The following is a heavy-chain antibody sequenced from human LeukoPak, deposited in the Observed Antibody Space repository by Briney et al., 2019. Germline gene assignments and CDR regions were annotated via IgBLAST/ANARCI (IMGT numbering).Heavy chain of an antibody. D-gene: IGHD3-10*01. CDR3: AARGQGSSLSYFEY. Sequence: SETLSLTCTVSGGSVSSGFYYWSWIRQPPGEGLEWIGYIYDSGSTKYNPSLKRRVTISVDTSKNQFSLKLSSVTAADTAVYYCAARGQGSSLSYFEYWGQGTLVTVSS. CDR1: GGSVSSGFYY. V-gene: IGHV4-61*01. J-gene: IGHJ4*02. CDR2: IYDSGST.